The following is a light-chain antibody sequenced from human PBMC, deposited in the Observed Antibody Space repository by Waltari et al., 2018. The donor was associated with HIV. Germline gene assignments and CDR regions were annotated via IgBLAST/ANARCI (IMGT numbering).Light chain of an antibody. Sequence: EIALTQSPRTLSLSPGDGGTIFCRASQAIYRSHLAWDQHKPGQCPRLLIYGGSVGATDVPDRFSGSVSGTDFTLSIARVEPEDFAVYYCQQFDMLPETYGQGTKVE. CDR1: QAIYRSH. CDR2: GGS. V-gene: IGKV3-20*01. CDR3: QQFDMLPET. J-gene: IGKJ1*01.